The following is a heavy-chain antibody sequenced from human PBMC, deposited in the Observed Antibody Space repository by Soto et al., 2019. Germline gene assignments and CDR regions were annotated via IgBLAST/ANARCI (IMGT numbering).Heavy chain of an antibody. D-gene: IGHD3-22*01. CDR2: IRDKANSYAT. Sequence: GGSLRLSCAASGFTFSGSAIHWVRQASGKGLEWVGRIRDKANSYATAYAASVKGRFTISRDDSRNTAYLEMNSLKAEDTAVYYCSRYGFYYDGNGDSDDIWAQGTLVTVSS. J-gene: IGHJ4*02. CDR3: SRYGFYYDGNGDSDDI. V-gene: IGHV3-73*01. CDR1: GFTFSGSA.